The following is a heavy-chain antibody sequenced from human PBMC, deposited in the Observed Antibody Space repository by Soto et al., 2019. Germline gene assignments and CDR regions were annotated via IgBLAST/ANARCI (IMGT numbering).Heavy chain of an antibody. D-gene: IGHD6-19*01. J-gene: IGHJ4*02. V-gene: IGHV4-59*01. CDR1: GGYISSYY. CDR3: ASTAHSSGWYSGGFDY. Sequence: SETLSLTCTVSGGYISSYYWSWIRQPPGKGLEWIGYIYYSGSTNYNPSLKSRVTISVDTSKNQFSLKLSSVTAADTAVYYCASTAHSSGWYSGGFDYWGQGTLVTVSS. CDR2: IYYSGST.